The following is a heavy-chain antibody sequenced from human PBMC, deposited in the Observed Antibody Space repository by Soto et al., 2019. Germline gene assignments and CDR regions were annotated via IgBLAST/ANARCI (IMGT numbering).Heavy chain of an antibody. CDR2: IYYSGST. CDR1: GGSISSGGYY. V-gene: IGHV4-31*03. Sequence: QVQLQESGPGLVKPSQTLSLTCTVSGGSISSGGYYWSWIRQHPGKGLEWIGYIYYSGSTYYNPSLESRVTVAADPSKNPFSLTLSSVPAADTAVYSCARDSSGYLSMGYWGQGTLVTVSS. CDR3: ARDSSGYLSMGY. D-gene: IGHD3-22*01. J-gene: IGHJ4*02.